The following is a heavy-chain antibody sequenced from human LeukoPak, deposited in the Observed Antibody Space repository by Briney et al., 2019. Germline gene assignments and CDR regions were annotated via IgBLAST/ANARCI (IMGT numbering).Heavy chain of an antibody. CDR3: ARHLGFGGYDLREYYYYGMDV. Sequence: PSETVSLTCTVSGDSISGYYWSWIRQPPGKGLEWIGYIYYGGSTNYNPSLKSRVTISVDTSKNQFSLKLSSVTAADTAVYYCARHLGFGGYDLREYYYYGMDVWGQGTTVSVSS. D-gene: IGHD5-12*01. CDR1: GDSISGYY. CDR2: IYYGGST. V-gene: IGHV4-59*08. J-gene: IGHJ6*02.